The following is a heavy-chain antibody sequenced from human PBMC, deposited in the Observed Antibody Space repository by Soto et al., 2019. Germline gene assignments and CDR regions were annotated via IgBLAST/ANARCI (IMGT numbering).Heavy chain of an antibody. Sequence: GASVKVSCKASGGTFSSYTISWVRQAPGQGLEWMGRIIPILGIANYAQKFQGRVTITADNSKNTLYLQMNSPRAEDTAVYYCARDRGSSSWYLSYYYGMDVWGQGTTVTVSS. D-gene: IGHD6-13*01. CDR1: GGTFSSYT. CDR2: IIPILGIA. CDR3: ARDRGSSSWYLSYYYGMDV. V-gene: IGHV1-69*04. J-gene: IGHJ6*02.